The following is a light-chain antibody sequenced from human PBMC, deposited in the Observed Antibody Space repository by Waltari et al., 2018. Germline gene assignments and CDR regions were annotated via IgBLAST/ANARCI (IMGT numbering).Light chain of an antibody. Sequence: QSALTQPASVSGSPGQSITISCTGTSSDVGSYTLVSWYQQHPGKAPKLMIYDVSNRPSGVSNRFSGSKSGNTASLTISGLKAEDEADYYCSSYTSSSTLGVFGGGTKLTVL. J-gene: IGLJ3*02. CDR3: SSYTSSSTLGV. V-gene: IGLV2-14*02. CDR1: SSDVGSYTL. CDR2: DVS.